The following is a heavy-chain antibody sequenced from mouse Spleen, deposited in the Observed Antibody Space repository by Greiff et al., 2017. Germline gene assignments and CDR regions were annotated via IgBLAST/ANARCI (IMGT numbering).Heavy chain of an antibody. J-gene: IGHJ2*01. CDR2: IYPGSGST. Sequence: QVQLQQPGAELVKPGASVKMSCKASGYTFTSYWITWVKQRPGQGLEWIGDIYPGSGSTNYNEKFKSKATLTVDTSSSTAYMQLSSLTSEDSAVYYCARQLGLRKEVNYWGQGTTLTVSS. CDR3: ARQLGLRKEVNY. CDR1: GYTFTSYW. V-gene: IGHV1-55*01. D-gene: IGHD3-1*01.